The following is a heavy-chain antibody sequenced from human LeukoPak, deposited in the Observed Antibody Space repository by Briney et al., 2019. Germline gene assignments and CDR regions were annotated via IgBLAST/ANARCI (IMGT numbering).Heavy chain of an antibody. Sequence: GGSLRLSCAASGFTFSSYWMSWVRQAPGKGLEWVANIKQDGSEKYYVDSVKGRFTISRDNAKNSLYLQMKSLRAEDTAVYYCARDYNYGIYYYMDVWGKGTTVTVSS. J-gene: IGHJ6*03. CDR3: ARDYNYGIYYYMDV. CDR1: GFTFSSYW. V-gene: IGHV3-7*01. CDR2: IKQDGSEK. D-gene: IGHD4-17*01.